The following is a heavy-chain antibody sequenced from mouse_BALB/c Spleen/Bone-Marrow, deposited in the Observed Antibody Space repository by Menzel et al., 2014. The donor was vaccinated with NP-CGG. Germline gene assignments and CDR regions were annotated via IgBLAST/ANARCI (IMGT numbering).Heavy chain of an antibody. CDR3: ASYYYGHYFDY. CDR2: IDPADGNT. J-gene: IGHJ2*01. CDR1: GFNIKDTY. V-gene: IGHV14-3*02. Sequence: EVMLVESGVELVKPGASVKLSCTASGFNIKDTYMHWVKQRPEQGLEWIGRIDPADGNTKYDPKFQGKATITADTSSNTAYLQLSSLTSEDTAVYYCASYYYGHYFDYWGQGTTLTVPS. D-gene: IGHD1-1*01.